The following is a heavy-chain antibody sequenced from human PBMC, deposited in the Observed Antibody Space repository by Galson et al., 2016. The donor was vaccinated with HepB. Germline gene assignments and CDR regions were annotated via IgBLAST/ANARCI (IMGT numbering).Heavy chain of an antibody. CDR3: AKDVSNQNCFDP. V-gene: IGHV3-23*01. Sequence: SLRLSCAASGFTFSSYAMAWVRQAPEKGLEWVSVISGSGTTTYYADSVKGRFTISRDNPKNTLYLQMNSLRAEDPAVYYCAKDVSNQNCFDPWGQGILVTVSS. J-gene: IGHJ5*02. CDR1: GFTFSSYA. CDR2: ISGSGTTT. D-gene: IGHD3-3*02.